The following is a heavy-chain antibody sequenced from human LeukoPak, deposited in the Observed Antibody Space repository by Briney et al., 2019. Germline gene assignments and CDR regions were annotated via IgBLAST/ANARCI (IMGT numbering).Heavy chain of an antibody. CDR3: TRTHIAQYDFWTASL. V-gene: IGHV3-23*01. Sequence: PGGSLRLSCAASGFTFNKYAMTWVRQAPGKGLEWVSGISGGSGNTDYGDSVKGRFTISRDNAKNSLYLQMNSLRAEDTAVYYCTRTHIAQYDFWTASLWGQGTLVTVPS. CDR2: ISGGSGNT. D-gene: IGHD3-3*01. CDR1: GFTFNKYA. J-gene: IGHJ4*02.